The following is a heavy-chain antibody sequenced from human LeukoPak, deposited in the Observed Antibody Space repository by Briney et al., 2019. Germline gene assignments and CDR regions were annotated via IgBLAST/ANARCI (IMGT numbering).Heavy chain of an antibody. CDR1: GYTFTSYY. CDR3: ARVASGIKNDY. Sequence: SVKVSCKASGYTFTSYYMHWVRQAPGQGLEWIGGIIPIFGTANYAQKFQGRVTITADESTSTAYMELSSLRSEDTAVYYCARVASGIKNDYWGQGTLVTVSS. D-gene: IGHD3-10*01. V-gene: IGHV1-69*13. CDR2: IIPIFGTA. J-gene: IGHJ4*02.